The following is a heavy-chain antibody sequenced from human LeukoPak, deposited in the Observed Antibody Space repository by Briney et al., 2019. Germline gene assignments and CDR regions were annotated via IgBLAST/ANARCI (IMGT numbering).Heavy chain of an antibody. D-gene: IGHD5-18*01. V-gene: IGHV3-21*01. J-gene: IGHJ4*02. Sequence: GGSLRLSCAASGFTFSSYSMNWVRQAPGKGLEWVSSISSSSSYINYADSVKGRFTISRDNAKNSLYLQMNSLRAEDTAVYYCARDGYSYGHVPYYFDYWGQGPLVTVSS. CDR2: ISSSSSYI. CDR1: GFTFSSYS. CDR3: ARDGYSYGHVPYYFDY.